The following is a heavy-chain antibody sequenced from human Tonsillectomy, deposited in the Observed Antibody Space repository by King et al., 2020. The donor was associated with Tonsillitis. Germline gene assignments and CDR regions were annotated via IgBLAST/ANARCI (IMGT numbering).Heavy chain of an antibody. D-gene: IGHD6-13*01. CDR2: MSWDSSSV. Sequence: VQLVESGGGLAQPGRSLRLSCAGSGFTFYDYAMHWVRQAPGQGLEWVSGMSWDSSSVAYADSVKGRFTTSRDNAKNSPYLQRNSRRADDTAFYFCASGRLSSSWYGDDFDYWGQGTLVTVSS. CDR1: GFTFYDYA. J-gene: IGHJ4*02. V-gene: IGHV3-9*01. CDR3: ASGRLSSSWYGDDFDY.